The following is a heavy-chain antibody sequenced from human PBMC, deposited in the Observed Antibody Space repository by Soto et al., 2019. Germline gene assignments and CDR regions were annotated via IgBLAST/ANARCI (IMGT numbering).Heavy chain of an antibody. J-gene: IGHJ5*02. D-gene: IGHD3-3*01. CDR3: ARTYYDFWSGYLTQFDP. CDR1: GYTFTSYG. V-gene: IGHV1-18*01. Sequence: ASVKVSCKASGYTFTSYGISWVRQAPGQGLEWMGWISAYNGNTNYAQKLQGRVTMTTDTSTSIAYMELRSLRSDDTAVYYCARTYYDFWSGYLTQFDPWGQGTLVTVSA. CDR2: ISAYNGNT.